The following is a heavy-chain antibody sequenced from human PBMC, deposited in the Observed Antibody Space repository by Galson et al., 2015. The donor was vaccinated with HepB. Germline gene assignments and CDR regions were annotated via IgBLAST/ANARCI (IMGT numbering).Heavy chain of an antibody. J-gene: IGHJ4*02. CDR2: SRSKTDGGTI. Sequence: SLRLSCAASGFTFSNAWMSRVRQAPGKGLEWVGRSRSKTDGGTIDYAAPVKGRFTISRDDSKNTMYLEMSSLKSEDTAVYYCTTSIKGTPESDFWGQGTLVSVSS. CDR1: GFTFSNAW. D-gene: IGHD1-14*01. CDR3: TTSIKGTPESDF. V-gene: IGHV3-15*01.